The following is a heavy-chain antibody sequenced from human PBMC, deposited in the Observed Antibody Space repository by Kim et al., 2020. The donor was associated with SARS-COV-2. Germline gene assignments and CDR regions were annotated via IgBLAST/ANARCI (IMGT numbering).Heavy chain of an antibody. CDR1: GFTFSDYY. J-gene: IGHJ4*02. CDR3: ARGSREVEQ. CDR2: ISSSSSYT. D-gene: IGHD1-1*01. V-gene: IGHV3-11*06. Sequence: GGSLRLSCVASGFTFSDYYMSWIRQAPGKGLEWVSFISSSSSYTVYADSVKGRLTISRDNAENSLYLQMNSLRVEDTAVYYCARGSREVEQGGQGTLVT.